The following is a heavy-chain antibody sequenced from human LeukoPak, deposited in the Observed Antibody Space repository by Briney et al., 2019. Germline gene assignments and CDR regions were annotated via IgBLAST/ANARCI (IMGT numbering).Heavy chain of an antibody. V-gene: IGHV4-34*01. CDR2: IYHVGGT. CDR3: ARDPFLLVATIHPWFDP. Sequence: SETLSLTCAVYGGSFSGYYWTWIRQPPGKGLEWIGSIYHVGGTYYNPSLKSRVTISVDTSKNQFSLKLSSVTAADTAVYYCARDPFLLVATIHPWFDPWGQGTLVTVSS. D-gene: IGHD5-12*01. CDR1: GGSFSGYY. J-gene: IGHJ5*02.